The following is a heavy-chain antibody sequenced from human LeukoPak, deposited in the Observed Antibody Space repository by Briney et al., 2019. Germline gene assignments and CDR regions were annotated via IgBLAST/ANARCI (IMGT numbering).Heavy chain of an antibody. CDR3: ARETTLAGFASGLGFNY. CDR1: GGSFSGYY. D-gene: IGHD6-19*01. J-gene: IGHJ4*02. V-gene: IGHV4-34*10. Sequence: SETLSLTCAVYGGSFSGYYWSWIRQPPGKGLEWIGYIYGSGNTNYNPPLKSRITMSIDTSKNQFSLELTSVTAADTATYYCARETTLAGFASGLGFNYWGQGILVTVSS. CDR2: IYGSGNT.